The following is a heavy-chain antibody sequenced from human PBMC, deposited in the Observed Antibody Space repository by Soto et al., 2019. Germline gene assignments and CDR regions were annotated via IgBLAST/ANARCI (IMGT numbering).Heavy chain of an antibody. CDR2: IYYSGST. Sequence: SETLSLTCSVSGGSISSSSYFWGWIRQPPGKGLEWIGSIYYSGSTYYNPSLKSRVTVSVDTSKNQFSLKLSSVTAADTAVYYCARAPIWLQEIRYWGQGTLVT. CDR1: GGSISSSSYF. CDR3: ARAPIWLQEIRY. J-gene: IGHJ4*02. D-gene: IGHD5-12*01. V-gene: IGHV4-39*07.